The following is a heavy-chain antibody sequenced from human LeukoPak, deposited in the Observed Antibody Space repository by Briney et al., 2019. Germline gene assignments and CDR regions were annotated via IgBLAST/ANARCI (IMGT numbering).Heavy chain of an antibody. J-gene: IGHJ4*02. CDR3: ARERTVPRFCLDY. CDR1: GYTFTSYY. Sequence: EASVKVSCKASGYTFTSYYMHWVRQAPGQGLEWMGIINPTGGSTSSAQKFQGRVTMTRDTSTSTVHMELSSLRSEDTAVYYCARERTVPRFCLDYWGQGTLVTVSS. D-gene: IGHD4-17*01. CDR2: INPTGGST. V-gene: IGHV1-46*01.